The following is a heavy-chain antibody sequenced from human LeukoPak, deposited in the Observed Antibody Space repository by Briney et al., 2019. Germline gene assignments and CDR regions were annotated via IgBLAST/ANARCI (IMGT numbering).Heavy chain of an antibody. Sequence: SETLSLTCSVSGGSISSSDYYWGWVRQPPGKGLEWIGTIYYDGRTYYSPSLRSRVTISVDTSKSQFSLKVSSVTAADTAVYYCARGDIAVAGFDYWGQGTLVTVSS. D-gene: IGHD6-19*01. CDR2: IYYDGRT. CDR1: GGSISSSDYY. J-gene: IGHJ4*02. CDR3: ARGDIAVAGFDY. V-gene: IGHV4-39*07.